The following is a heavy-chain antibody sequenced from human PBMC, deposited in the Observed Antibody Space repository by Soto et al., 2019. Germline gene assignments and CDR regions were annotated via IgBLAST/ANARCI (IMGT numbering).Heavy chain of an antibody. CDR3: TRDPLYISDWFDP. D-gene: IGHD6-25*01. CDR1: GVTFGEFA. CDR2: TRSKAYGGAT. V-gene: IGHV3-49*04. Sequence: PGGSLRLSCTVSGVTFGEFALSWVRQAPGKGLEWVGVTRSKAYGGATEYAASVKGRFIISRDDSKSIAYLQMNSLKTEDTAVYYCTRDPLYISDWFDPWGQGTQVTVSS. J-gene: IGHJ5*02.